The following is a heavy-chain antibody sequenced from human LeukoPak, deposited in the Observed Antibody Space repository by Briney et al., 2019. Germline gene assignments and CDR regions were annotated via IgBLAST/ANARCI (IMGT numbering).Heavy chain of an antibody. V-gene: IGHV4-34*01. D-gene: IGHD2-2*01. CDR3: ARDIVVVLAAPGAYYYIDF. CDR2: INHSGST. Sequence: SSETLSLTWPLYGALLGGDYCSWIRQPPGKGLEWIGEINHSGSTNYNPSLKSRVTISVDTSKNHFSLKLSSVTAADTAVYYCARDIVVVLAAPGAYYYIDFLGKGTTVTVSS. J-gene: IGHJ6*03. CDR1: GALLGGDY.